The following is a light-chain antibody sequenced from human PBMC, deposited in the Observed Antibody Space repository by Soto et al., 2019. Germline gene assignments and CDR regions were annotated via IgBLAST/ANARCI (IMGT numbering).Light chain of an antibody. CDR3: QQYSNYWT. V-gene: IGKV1-5*01. Sequence: DIQMTQSPSTLSASVGDRVTITCRAGQSISSWLAWYQQKPGKAPKLLIYDASTLESGVPSRFSGSGSGTEFTLTFSSLQPDDFATYYCQQYSNYWTFGQGTKVDIK. CDR2: DAS. J-gene: IGKJ1*01. CDR1: QSISSW.